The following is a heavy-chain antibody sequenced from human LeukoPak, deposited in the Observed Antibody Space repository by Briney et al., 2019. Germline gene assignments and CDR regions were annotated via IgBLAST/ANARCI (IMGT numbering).Heavy chain of an antibody. D-gene: IGHD2-21*02. J-gene: IGHJ4*02. Sequence: SETLSLTCAVYGGSFSGYYWSWIRQPPGKGLEWIGEINHSGSTNYNPSLKSRVTISVDTSKNQFSLKLSSVTAADTAVYYCARRSVVTARFDYWGQGTLVTVSS. CDR3: ARRSVVTARFDY. CDR1: GGSFSGYY. CDR2: INHSGST. V-gene: IGHV4-34*01.